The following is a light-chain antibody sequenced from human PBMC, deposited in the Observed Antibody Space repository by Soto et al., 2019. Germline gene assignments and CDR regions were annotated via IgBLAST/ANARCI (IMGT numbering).Light chain of an antibody. CDR1: QSVSFY. CDR3: QQRSNWPS. CDR2: DAS. Sequence: ETVLTQSPATLSLSPGERATLSCRASQSVSFYLAWYQQKPGQAPRLLIYDASNRATGIPARFSGSGSGTDFTLTISSLEPEDFAVYYCQQRSNWPSFGQGTLLEIK. V-gene: IGKV3-11*01. J-gene: IGKJ5*01.